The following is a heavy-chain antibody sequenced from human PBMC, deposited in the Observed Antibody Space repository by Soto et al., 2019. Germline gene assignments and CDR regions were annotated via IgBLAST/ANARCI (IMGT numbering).Heavy chain of an antibody. CDR2: IKEDGSEK. V-gene: IGHV3-7*03. CDR3: ASHPPRGDYNKYATTY. Sequence: GWSLRLSCAASGFTFSTYWMSWVRQVPGKGLEWLANIKEDGSEKYYVDSVKGRFTISRDNAKYSLYLQMNSLRADDTAIYYCASHPPRGDYNKYATTYWGRGTPVTVSS. J-gene: IGHJ4*02. CDR1: GFTFSTYW. D-gene: IGHD4-4*01.